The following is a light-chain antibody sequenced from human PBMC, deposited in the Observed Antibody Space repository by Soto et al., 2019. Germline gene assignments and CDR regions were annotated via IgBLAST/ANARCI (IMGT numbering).Light chain of an antibody. CDR2: KAS. V-gene: IGKV1-5*03. J-gene: IGKJ1*01. CDR1: QSISTW. Sequence: DIQMTQSPSTLSASVGDRVTITCRASQSISTWLAWYQQEPGKAPKLLIHKASSLQSGVPSRFSGSGSGTDFTLTISSLHPDDFATYYCQQYSTFPRTFGQGTKVDIK. CDR3: QQYSTFPRT.